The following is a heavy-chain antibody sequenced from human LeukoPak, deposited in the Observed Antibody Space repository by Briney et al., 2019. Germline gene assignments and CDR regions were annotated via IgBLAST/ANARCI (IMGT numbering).Heavy chain of an antibody. CDR2: ISRSSSYI. J-gene: IGHJ5*02. V-gene: IGHV3-21*01. CDR1: GFTFSRNS. D-gene: IGHD6-13*01. CDR3: ARGHSSSPNWFDP. Sequence: GGSLRLSCAVPGFTFSRNSMNWVRQAPGKGLEWVSSISRSSSYIYYADSVKGRFTISRDNAKNSLYLQMNSLRAEDTAVYHCARGHSSSPNWFDPWGRGTLVTVSS.